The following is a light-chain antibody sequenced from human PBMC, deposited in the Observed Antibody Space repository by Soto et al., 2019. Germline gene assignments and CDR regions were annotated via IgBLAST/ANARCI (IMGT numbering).Light chain of an antibody. Sequence: IVLTQSPATLSFSPGERATISCMASQSVSAYLAWYQQKPGQVPRLLIYGASTRATDIPARFSGSGSGTDFTLTISSLEPEDFAVYYCQQRSNWPSITVGQGKRLEIK. CDR1: QSVSAY. J-gene: IGKJ5*01. V-gene: IGKV3-11*01. CDR3: QQRSNWPSIT. CDR2: GAS.